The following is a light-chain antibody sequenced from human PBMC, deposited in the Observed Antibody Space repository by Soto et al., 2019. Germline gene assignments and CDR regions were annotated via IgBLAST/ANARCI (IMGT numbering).Light chain of an antibody. CDR2: EVN. V-gene: IGLV2-8*01. J-gene: IGLJ1*01. Sequence: QSVLTQPPSASGSPGQSVTISCTGPRSDLGAYNYVSWYQQHPGKAPKLMIYEVNKRPSGVPDRFSGSKSGNTASLTVSGLQAEDEADYYCISYAGSNRVFGTGTKVTVL. CDR3: ISYAGSNRV. CDR1: RSDLGAYNY.